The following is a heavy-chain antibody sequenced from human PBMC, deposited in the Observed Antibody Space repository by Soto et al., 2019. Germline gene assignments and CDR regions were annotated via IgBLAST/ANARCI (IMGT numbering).Heavy chain of an antibody. CDR3: TRDSEFTETTGFMDV. CDR1: GYTFTRYY. Sequence: QVQLVQSGAEVKKPGASVKVSCKASGYTFTRYYVHWVRQAPGQGLEWMGIINPSGGTTSYAHKFQARVTMTRDTSTSTVYMELSSLKSEDTAVYYCTRDSEFTETTGFMDVWGQGTAVTGS. D-gene: IGHD4-4*01. J-gene: IGHJ6*02. CDR2: INPSGGTT. V-gene: IGHV1-46*03.